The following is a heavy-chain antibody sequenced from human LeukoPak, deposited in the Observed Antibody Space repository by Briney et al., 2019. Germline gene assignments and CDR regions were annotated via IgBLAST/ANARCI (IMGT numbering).Heavy chain of an antibody. J-gene: IGHJ6*03. CDR1: GYTFTSYG. D-gene: IGHD3-10*01. CDR3: ARGSGGWFGELSKAYYYMDV. CDR2: ISAYNGNT. V-gene: IGHV1-18*01. Sequence: ASVKVSCKASGYTFTSYGISWVRQAPGQGLEWMGWISAYNGNTNYAQKLQGRVTMPTDTSSSTAYMELRSLRSDDTAVYYCARGSGGWFGELSKAYYYMDVWGKGTTVTISS.